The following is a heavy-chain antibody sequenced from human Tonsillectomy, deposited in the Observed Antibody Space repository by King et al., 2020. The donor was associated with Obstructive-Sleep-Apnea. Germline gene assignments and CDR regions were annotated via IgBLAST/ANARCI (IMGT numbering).Heavy chain of an antibody. V-gene: IGHV3-53*04. CDR2: IYIGGST. Sequence: VQLVESGGGLVQPGGSLRLSCAASGFTVSSNYMSWVRQAPGKGLEWVSVIYIGGSTYYADSVKGRFTISRHNSKNTLYLQMNSLRAEDTAVYYCAKYDTDFIDAFDIWGQGTMVTVSS. CDR3: AKYDTDFIDAFDI. CDR1: GFTVSSNY. D-gene: IGHD3-9*01. J-gene: IGHJ3*02.